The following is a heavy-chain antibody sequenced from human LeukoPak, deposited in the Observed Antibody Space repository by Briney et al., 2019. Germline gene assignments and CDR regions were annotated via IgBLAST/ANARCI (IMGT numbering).Heavy chain of an antibody. CDR3: STEDKYCTGANCGVF. V-gene: IGHV1-2*02. CDR2: IIPDSGGT. CDR1: GYILTEYY. Sequence: ASVKVSCKASGYILTEYYVHWVRHAPGQGLQWMGFIIPDSGGTTYQHKFQGRVTMTRDTSISTFYMELSSLRPDDTAVYYCSTEDKYCTGANCGVFWGQGTLITVSS. D-gene: IGHD2-8*02. J-gene: IGHJ4*02.